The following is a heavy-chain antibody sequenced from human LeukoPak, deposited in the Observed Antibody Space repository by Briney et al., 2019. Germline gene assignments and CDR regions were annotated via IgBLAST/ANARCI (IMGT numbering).Heavy chain of an antibody. CDR3: ARGHYDFWSGYYGSYYYYYMDV. CDR1: GGSFSGYY. Sequence: PSETLSLTCAVYGGSFSGYYWSWIRQPPGKGLEWIGEINHSGSTNYNPSLKSRVTISVDTSKNQFSLKLSSVTAADAAVYYCARGHYDFWSGYYGSYYYYYMDVWGKGTTVTVSS. D-gene: IGHD3-3*01. CDR2: INHSGST. J-gene: IGHJ6*03. V-gene: IGHV4-34*01.